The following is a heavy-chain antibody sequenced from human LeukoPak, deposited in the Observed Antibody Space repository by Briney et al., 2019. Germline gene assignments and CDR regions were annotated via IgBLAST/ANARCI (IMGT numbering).Heavy chain of an antibody. CDR3: ASSRSGSYFEDAFDI. V-gene: IGHV3-30-3*01. CDR2: ISYDGSNK. CDR1: GFTFSSYA. D-gene: IGHD1-26*01. Sequence: PGRSLRLSCAASGFTFSSYAMHWVRQAPGKGLEWVAVISYDGSNKYYADSVKGRFTISRDNSKNTLYLQMNSLRAEDTAVYYCASSRSGSYFEDAFDIWGQGTMVTVSS. J-gene: IGHJ3*02.